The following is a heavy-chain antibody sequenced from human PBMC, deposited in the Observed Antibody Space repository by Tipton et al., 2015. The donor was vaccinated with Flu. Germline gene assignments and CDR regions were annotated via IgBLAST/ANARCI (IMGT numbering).Heavy chain of an antibody. V-gene: IGHV4-4*07. Sequence: LRLSCTVSGDSISSYYWSWIRQPAGKGLEWIGRIYTSGSTNYNASLKSRVTMSVDTSKNQFSLKLSSVTAADTAVYYCARYGTYDGSRYFQHWGQGTLVTVSS. J-gene: IGHJ1*01. CDR3: ARYGTYDGSRYFQH. D-gene: IGHD1-26*01. CDR2: IYTSGST. CDR1: GDSISSYY.